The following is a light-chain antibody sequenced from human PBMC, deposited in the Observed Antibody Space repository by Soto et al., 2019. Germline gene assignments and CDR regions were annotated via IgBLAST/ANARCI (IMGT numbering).Light chain of an antibody. CDR1: QDVTTN. V-gene: IGKV3-15*01. Sequence: EIVMTQSPATLSVSPGERATLSCRASQDVTTNLAWYQQRPGQAPRLLIHSASTRATSVPVRYSGGGSGTEFNFTISSLQSEDCAVYYCHQYNNWPPGTFGQGTKVDIK. CDR3: HQYNNWPPGT. J-gene: IGKJ1*01. CDR2: SAS.